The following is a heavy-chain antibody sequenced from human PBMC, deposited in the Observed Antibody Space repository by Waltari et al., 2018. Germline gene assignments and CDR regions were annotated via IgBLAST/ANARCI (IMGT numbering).Heavy chain of an antibody. CDR2: ISSSGSTI. J-gene: IGHJ3*02. D-gene: IGHD6-19*01. CDR1: GFTFSSYE. CDR3: ARGGGQWLVRTDAFDI. Sequence: EVQLVESGGGLVQPGGSLRLSCAASGFTFSSYEMNWVRQAPGKGLEWVSYISSSGSTIYYADSVKGRFTISRDNAKNSLYLQMNSLRAEDTAVYYFARGGGQWLVRTDAFDIWGQGTMVTVSS. V-gene: IGHV3-48*03.